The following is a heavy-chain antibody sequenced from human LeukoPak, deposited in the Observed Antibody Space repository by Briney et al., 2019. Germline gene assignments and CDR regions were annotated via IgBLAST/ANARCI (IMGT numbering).Heavy chain of an antibody. CDR2: INPNSGGT. CDR3: ARDGYCSGGSCYSHYYYYMDV. D-gene: IGHD2-15*01. CDR1: GYTFTGYY. Sequence: GASVKVSCKASGYTFTGYYMHWVRQAPGQGLEWMGWINPNSGGTNYAQKLQGRVTMTTDTSTSTAYMELRSLRSDDTAVYYCARDGYCSGGSCYSHYYYYMDVWGKGTTVTISS. J-gene: IGHJ6*03. V-gene: IGHV1-2*02.